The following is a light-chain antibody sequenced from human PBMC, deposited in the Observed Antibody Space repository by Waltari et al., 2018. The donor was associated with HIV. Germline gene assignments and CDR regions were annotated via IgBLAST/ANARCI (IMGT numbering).Light chain of an antibody. Sequence: DTQMTQSPSSLSASIGARITITCRASQNIYKFLSWYQQKSGKAPNLLIYDASSLQSGVPSRFSGNGTGTEVTLTMSSLQGENFATYCCLQSFTAPLTFGPRTKLDIK. CDR3: LQSFTAPLT. CDR1: QNIYKF. J-gene: IGKJ3*01. CDR2: DAS. V-gene: IGKV1-39*01.